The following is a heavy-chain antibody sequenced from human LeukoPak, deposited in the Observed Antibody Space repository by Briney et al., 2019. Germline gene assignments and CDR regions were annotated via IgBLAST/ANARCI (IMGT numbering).Heavy chain of an antibody. D-gene: IGHD6-6*01. J-gene: IGHJ4*02. Sequence: SETLSLTCTVSGYSISSGYYWGWIWQLPGKGLEWIGSIYHSGSTYYNPSLKSRVTISVDTSKNQFSLKLSSVTAADTAVYYCARGPTGYSSSSLYFDYWGQGTLVTVSS. CDR3: ARGPTGYSSSSLYFDY. CDR1: GYSISSGYY. V-gene: IGHV4-38-2*02. CDR2: IYHSGST.